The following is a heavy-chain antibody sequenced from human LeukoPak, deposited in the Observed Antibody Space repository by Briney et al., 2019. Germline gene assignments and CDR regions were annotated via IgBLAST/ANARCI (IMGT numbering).Heavy chain of an antibody. V-gene: IGHV1-18*01. CDR1: GYTFTSYG. CDR2: ISAYNGNT. CDR3: ARDLRGGYCSGGSCYYFDY. J-gene: IGHJ4*02. D-gene: IGHD2-15*01. Sequence: ASVKVSCKASGYTFTSYGISWVRQAPGQGLEWMGWISAYNGNTNYAQKLQGRVTMTTDTSTSTAYMELRSLRSDDTAVYYCARDLRGGYCSGGSCYYFDYWGQGTLVTVSS.